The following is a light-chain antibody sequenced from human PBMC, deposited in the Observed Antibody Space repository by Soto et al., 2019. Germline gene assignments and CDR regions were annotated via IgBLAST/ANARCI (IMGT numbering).Light chain of an antibody. Sequence: QTVVTQGASLSVSPGGTVTLTCGLTSGSVSSRYYPRWYRQDPGQTPRTLIYRGDIRPSGVPDRFSGSILVSKAALTITGAQADDESGYYCVLYMKGDIRVFGRGTKVTVL. CDR2: RGD. V-gene: IGLV8-61*01. J-gene: IGLJ6*01. CDR1: SGSVSSRYY. CDR3: VLYMKGDIRV.